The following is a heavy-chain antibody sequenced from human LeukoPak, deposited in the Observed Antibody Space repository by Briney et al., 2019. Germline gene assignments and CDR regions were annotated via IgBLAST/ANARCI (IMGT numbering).Heavy chain of an antibody. D-gene: IGHD3-10*01. CDR2: IGGSGTST. CDR1: GFTFSSYG. CDR3: ARAEWPSLLPQG. Sequence: GGSLRLSCAASGFTFSSYGMSWVRQAPGKGLEGVSAIGGSGTSTYYGDSVKGRFTVSRDNSKNTLYLQMNSLRVEDTAVYYCARAEWPSLLPQGWGQGTLVTVSS. J-gene: IGHJ4*02. V-gene: IGHV3-23*01.